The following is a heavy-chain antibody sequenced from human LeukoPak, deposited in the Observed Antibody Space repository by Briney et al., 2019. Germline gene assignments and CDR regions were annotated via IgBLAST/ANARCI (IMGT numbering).Heavy chain of an antibody. J-gene: IGHJ4*02. Sequence: GGSLRLSCAASGFTFSSYAMSWVRQAPGKGLEWVSAISGSGCSTYYADSVKGRFTISRDNSKNTLYLQMNSLRAEDTAVYYCAKDREEYYYDSSGYSDYWGQGTLVTVSS. CDR3: AKDREEYYYDSSGYSDY. CDR1: GFTFSSYA. D-gene: IGHD3-22*01. V-gene: IGHV3-23*01. CDR2: ISGSGCST.